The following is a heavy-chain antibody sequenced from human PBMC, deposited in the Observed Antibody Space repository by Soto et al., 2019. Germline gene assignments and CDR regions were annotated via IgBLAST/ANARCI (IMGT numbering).Heavy chain of an antibody. D-gene: IGHD2-21*02. Sequence: GASVKVSCKASGYTFTSYYMHWVRQAPGQGLEWMGIIRPSGGSTTYAQKFQGRVTITRDTSASTAYMELSSLRSEDTAVYYCARSIVVVTALDYWGQGTLVTVSS. J-gene: IGHJ4*02. V-gene: IGHV1-46*01. CDR2: IRPSGGST. CDR3: ARSIVVVTALDY. CDR1: GYTFTSYY.